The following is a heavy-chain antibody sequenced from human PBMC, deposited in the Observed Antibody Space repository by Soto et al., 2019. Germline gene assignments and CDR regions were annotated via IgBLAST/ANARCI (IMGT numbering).Heavy chain of an antibody. V-gene: IGHV3-33*01. Sequence: GGSLRLSCAASGFTFSSYGMHWVRQAPGKGLEWVAVIWYDGSNKYYADSVKGRFTISRDNSKNTLYLQMNSLRAEDTAVYYCAVANYDFWSGYSIGDPWGQGTLVTVSS. J-gene: IGHJ5*02. CDR2: IWYDGSNK. CDR1: GFTFSSYG. CDR3: AVANYDFWSGYSIGDP. D-gene: IGHD3-3*01.